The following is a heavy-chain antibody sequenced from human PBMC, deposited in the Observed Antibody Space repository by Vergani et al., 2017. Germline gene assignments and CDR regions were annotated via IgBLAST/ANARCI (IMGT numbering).Heavy chain of an antibody. CDR2: IDPSDSYT. J-gene: IGHJ6*02. CDR1: GYSFTSYW. Sequence: EVQLVQSGAEVKKPGESLRISCKGSGYSFTSYWISWVRQMPGKGLEWMGRIDPSDSYTNYSPSFQGHVTSSADKSISTAYLQWSSLKASDTAMYYCARRSLYYYDSSGYYPYGMDVWGQGTTVTVAS. V-gene: IGHV5-10-1*03. CDR3: ARRSLYYYDSSGYYPYGMDV. D-gene: IGHD3-22*01.